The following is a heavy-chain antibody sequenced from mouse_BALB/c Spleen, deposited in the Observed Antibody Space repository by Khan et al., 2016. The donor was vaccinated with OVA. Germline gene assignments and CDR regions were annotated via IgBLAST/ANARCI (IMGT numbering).Heavy chain of an antibody. CDR1: GFTFNNYG. CDR2: INSNGGST. CDR3: SRDGYYETYFDY. Sequence: EVELVESGGGLVQPGGSLKLSCAASGFTFNNYGMSWVRQTPDKRLELVATINSNGGSTYFPDSVKGRFTISRDNGKNTLYLQMRSLTSEDTAMYYCSRDGYYETYFDYWGQGTTLTVSS. V-gene: IGHV5-6-3*01. J-gene: IGHJ2*01. D-gene: IGHD2-3*01.